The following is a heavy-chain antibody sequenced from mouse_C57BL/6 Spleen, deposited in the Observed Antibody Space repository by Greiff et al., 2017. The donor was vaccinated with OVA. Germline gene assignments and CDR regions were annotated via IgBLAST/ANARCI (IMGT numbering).Heavy chain of an antibody. CDR3: ARGDITVVASYYAMDY. Sequence: QVQLQQPGAELVRPGSSVKLSCKASGYTFTSYWMHWVKQRPIQGLEWIGNIDPSDSETHYNQKFKDKATLTVDKSSSTAYMQLSSLTSEDSAVYYCARGDITVVASYYAMDYWGQGTSVTVSS. CDR1: GYTFTSYW. D-gene: IGHD1-1*01. CDR2: IDPSDSET. J-gene: IGHJ4*01. V-gene: IGHV1-52*01.